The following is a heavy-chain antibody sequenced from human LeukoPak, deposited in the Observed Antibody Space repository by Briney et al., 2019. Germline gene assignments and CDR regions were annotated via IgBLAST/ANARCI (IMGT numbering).Heavy chain of an antibody. CDR2: ISGSGGST. Sequence: GGSLRLSCAASGFTFNSYGISWVRQAPGKGLEWVSAISGSGGSTYYANSVKGRFTISRDNSKNTLYLQMNSLRAEDTAVYYCAKASIAVAATSAFDIWGQGTMVTVSS. CDR3: AKASIAVAATSAFDI. D-gene: IGHD6-19*01. J-gene: IGHJ3*02. V-gene: IGHV3-23*01. CDR1: GFTFNSYG.